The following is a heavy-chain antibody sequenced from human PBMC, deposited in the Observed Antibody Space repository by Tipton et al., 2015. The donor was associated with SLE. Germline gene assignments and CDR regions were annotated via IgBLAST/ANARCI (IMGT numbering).Heavy chain of an antibody. CDR3: ARGASRDPFDY. J-gene: IGHJ4*02. V-gene: IGHV3-48*03. CDR2: ISSSGSTI. D-gene: IGHD5-24*01. Sequence: GSLRLSCAASGFTFSSYEMNWVRQAPGKGLEWVSYISSSGSTIYYADSVKGRFTISRDNAKNSLYLQMNSLRAEDTAVYYCARGASRDPFDYWGQGTLVTVSS. CDR1: GFTFSSYE.